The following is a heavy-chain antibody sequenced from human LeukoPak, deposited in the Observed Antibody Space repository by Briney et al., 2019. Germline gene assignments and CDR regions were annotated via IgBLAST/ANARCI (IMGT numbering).Heavy chain of an antibody. CDR1: GGNLSNYD. D-gene: IGHD3-10*01. J-gene: IGHJ4*02. CDR2: IIPVYRTA. V-gene: IGHV1-69*05. Sequence: GASVKVSCKVSGGNLSNYDISWVRQAPGQGLEWMGGIIPVYRTAAYAQKFQGRVMITTDEFTSTGYMEMTSLRPEDTAIYYCASAAERELLNRPHFDHWGQGTLVSVSS. CDR3: ASAAERELLNRPHFDH.